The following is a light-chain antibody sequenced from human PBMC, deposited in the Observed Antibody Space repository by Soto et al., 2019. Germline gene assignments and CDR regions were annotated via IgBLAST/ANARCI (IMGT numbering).Light chain of an antibody. CDR3: QQSYKTPWT. Sequence: DIQMTQSPSSLSASVGDRDTITCRASQRIISYLNWYQQKPGKAPNLLIYAASTLESGVPPRFSGSGSGTDFTLTINSLQPEDFATYYCQQSYKTPWTFGQGTKVDIK. CDR2: AAS. V-gene: IGKV1-39*01. J-gene: IGKJ1*01. CDR1: QRIISY.